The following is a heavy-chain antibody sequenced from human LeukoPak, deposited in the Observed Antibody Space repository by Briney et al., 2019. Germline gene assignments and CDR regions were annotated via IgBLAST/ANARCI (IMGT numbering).Heavy chain of an antibody. V-gene: IGHV1-46*01. J-gene: IGHJ4*02. CDR1: GYTFTSYY. CDR3: ARGYPMDWNYFDY. CDR2: INPSDGSP. D-gene: IGHD3/OR15-3a*01. Sequence: GASVKVSCKASGYTFTSYYIHWVRQAPGQGLEWMGIINPSDGSPSSAQRFQGRVTMTRDTSTSTVYMELSSLRSEDTAVYYCARGYPMDWNYFDYWGQGMLVTVSS.